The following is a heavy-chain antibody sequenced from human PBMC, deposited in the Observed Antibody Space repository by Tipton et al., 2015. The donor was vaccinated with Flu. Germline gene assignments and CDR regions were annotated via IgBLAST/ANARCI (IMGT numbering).Heavy chain of an antibody. J-gene: IGHJ6*02. CDR2: IGTSGDT. Sequence: SLRLSCEASGFTFSSYGMHWVRQPTGKGLEWVSGIGTSGDTYYAGSVKGRFTISRENAKNSVYLQMNSLRAGDTAVYYCARGPLPDSNWYNGMDVWGQGTTVTVFS. V-gene: IGHV3-13*01. D-gene: IGHD6-13*01. CDR3: ARGPLPDSNWYNGMDV. CDR1: GFTFSSYG.